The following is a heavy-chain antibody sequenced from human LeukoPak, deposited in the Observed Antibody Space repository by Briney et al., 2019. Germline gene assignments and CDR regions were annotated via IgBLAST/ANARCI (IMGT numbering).Heavy chain of an antibody. Sequence: GGSLRLSCAASGFSFSTYPMHWVRQTPGKGLEWVAVISKDGNSEYYADPVKGRFTISRDNSKDTLYLQMNSLRAEDTALYSCARDRDTYGYFDYWGQGTLVTVSS. D-gene: IGHD5-18*01. V-gene: IGHV3-30-3*01. J-gene: IGHJ4*02. CDR2: ISKDGNSE. CDR3: ARDRDTYGYFDY. CDR1: GFSFSTYP.